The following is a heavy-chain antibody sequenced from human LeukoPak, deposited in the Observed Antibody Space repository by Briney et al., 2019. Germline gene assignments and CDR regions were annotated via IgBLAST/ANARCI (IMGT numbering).Heavy chain of an antibody. J-gene: IGHJ6*02. V-gene: IGHV1-2*02. Sequence: GASVTVSCKASGYTFTGYYMHWVRQAPGQGLEWMGWINPNSGGTNYAQKFQGRVTMTRDTSISTAYMELSRLRSDDTAVYYCARTPHCSSTSCLDYYYGMDVWGQGTTVTVSS. D-gene: IGHD2-2*01. CDR2: INPNSGGT. CDR3: ARTPHCSSTSCLDYYYGMDV. CDR1: GYTFTGYY.